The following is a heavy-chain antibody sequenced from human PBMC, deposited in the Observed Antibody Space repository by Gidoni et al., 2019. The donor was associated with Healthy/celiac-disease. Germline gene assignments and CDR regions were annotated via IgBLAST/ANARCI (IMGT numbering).Heavy chain of an antibody. J-gene: IGHJ4*02. CDR1: GGSFSGYY. D-gene: IGHD4-17*01. Sequence: QVQLQQWGAGLLQPSETLSLTCAVYGGSFSGYYWSWIRQPPGKGLEWIGEINHSGSTNYNPSLKSRVTISVDTSKNQFSLKLSSVTAADTAVYYCARGPYGGNSGSDYWGQGTLVTVSS. CDR3: ARGPYGGNSGSDY. CDR2: INHSGST. V-gene: IGHV4-34*01.